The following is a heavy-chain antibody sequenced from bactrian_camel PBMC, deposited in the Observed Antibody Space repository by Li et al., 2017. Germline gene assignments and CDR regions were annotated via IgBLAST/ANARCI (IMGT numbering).Heavy chain of an antibody. CDR1: GRNYYRFC. Sequence: HVQLVESGGGSVPAGRFLRLSCAASGRNYYRFCMAWFRQAPGKEREEVAIIDTEGGRKYYADSVKGRFSISTDSEKYTLHLQMNNLKPEDTAMYYCAAGSSAIHFCDPHMIPAQFDVWGQGTQVTVS. D-gene: IGHD3*01. V-gene: IGHV3S1*01. J-gene: IGHJ4*01. CDR3: AAGSSAIHFCDPHMIPAQFDV. CDR2: IDTEGGRK.